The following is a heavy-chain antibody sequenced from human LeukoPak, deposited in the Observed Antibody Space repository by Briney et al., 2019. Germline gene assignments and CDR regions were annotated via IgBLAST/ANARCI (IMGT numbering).Heavy chain of an antibody. CDR1: GFTFSSYW. D-gene: IGHD4-23*01. CDR3: ARNYGGHSH. Sequence: GGSLRLSCTASGFTFSSYWMSWVRQAPGKGLEWVANIQQDGSEQYYVDSVKGRFTISRDNAKNSLYLQMNSLRAEDTALYYCARNYGGHSHWGQGTLVTVSS. CDR2: IQQDGSEQ. J-gene: IGHJ4*02. V-gene: IGHV3-7*02.